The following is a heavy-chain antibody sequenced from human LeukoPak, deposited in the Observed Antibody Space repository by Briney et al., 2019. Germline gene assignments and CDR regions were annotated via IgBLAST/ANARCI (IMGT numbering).Heavy chain of an antibody. V-gene: IGHV4-59*12. CDR2: IYYSGST. CDR3: ASLTFVGLGYYYYGMDV. D-gene: IGHD3-9*01. CDR1: GGSISSYY. Sequence: SETLSLTCTVSGGSISSYYWSWIRQPPGKGLEWIGYIYYSGSTNYNPSLKSRVTISVDTSKNQFSLKLSSVTAADTAVYYCASLTFVGLGYYYYGMDVWGQGTTVTVSS. J-gene: IGHJ6*02.